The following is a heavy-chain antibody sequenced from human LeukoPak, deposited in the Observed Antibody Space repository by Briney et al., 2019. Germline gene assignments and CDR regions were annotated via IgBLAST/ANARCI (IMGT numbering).Heavy chain of an antibody. D-gene: IGHD6-19*01. V-gene: IGHV1-69*04. CDR3: ARERVAVARNTQLPVDY. CDR1: GGTFSSYA. Sequence: SVTVSCKASGGTFSSYAISWVRQAPGQGLEWMGRIIPILGIANYAQKFQGRVTITADKSTSTAYMELSSLRSEDTAVYYCARERVAVARNTQLPVDYWGQGTLVTVSS. J-gene: IGHJ4*02. CDR2: IIPILGIA.